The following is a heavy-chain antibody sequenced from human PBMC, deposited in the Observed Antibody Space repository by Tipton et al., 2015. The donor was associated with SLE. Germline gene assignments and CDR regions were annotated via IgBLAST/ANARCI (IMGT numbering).Heavy chain of an antibody. CDR2: ISYDGIDE. Sequence: PRLSCAASGFTFNAYGMHWVRQAPGKGLEWVALISYDGIDEFFADSVKGRFTISRDDSTNTLYLQMNSLRAEDSAVYFCARSLATTVPRFDYWGQGTLVTVSS. CDR3: ARSLATTVPRFDY. CDR1: GFTFNAYG. V-gene: IGHV3-30*19. D-gene: IGHD5-24*01. J-gene: IGHJ4*02.